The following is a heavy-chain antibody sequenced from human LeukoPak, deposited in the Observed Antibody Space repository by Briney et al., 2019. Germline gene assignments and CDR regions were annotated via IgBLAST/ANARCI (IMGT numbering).Heavy chain of an antibody. D-gene: IGHD3-10*01. V-gene: IGHV3-21*01. Sequence: TGRSVRLSCPVSGLTFSSYDMNSARQAPGEGLEWLSSLTTDSRYMYYADSVKGRFNISRENAKNSLYLEKNNLRAEDRAVYYCARGGMSAIRSDAFDIWGEGTKVTVSS. J-gene: IGHJ3*02. CDR1: GLTFSSYD. CDR2: LTTDSRYM. CDR3: ARGGMSAIRSDAFDI.